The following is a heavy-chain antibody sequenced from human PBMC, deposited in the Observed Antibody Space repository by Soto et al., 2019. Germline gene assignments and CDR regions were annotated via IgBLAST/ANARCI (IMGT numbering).Heavy chain of an antibody. D-gene: IGHD6-13*01. CDR3: ARVAATRYYYYGMDV. V-gene: IGHV5-51*01. CDR1: GYSFTSYW. J-gene: IGHJ6*02. CDR2: IYPGDSDT. Sequence: PGESLKISCKGSGYSFTSYWIGLVRQMPGKGLEWMGIIYPGDSDTRYSPSFQGQVTISADKSISTAYLQWSSLKASDTAMYYCARVAATRYYYYGMDVWGQGTTVTVPS.